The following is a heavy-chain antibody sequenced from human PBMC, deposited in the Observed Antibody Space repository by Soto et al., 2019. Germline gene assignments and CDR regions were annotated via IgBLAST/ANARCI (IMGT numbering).Heavy chain of an antibody. CDR3: AREYDSSGYPPSDAFDI. D-gene: IGHD3-22*01. V-gene: IGHV4-4*02. CDR2: IYHSGST. J-gene: IGHJ3*02. CDR1: GGSISSSNW. Sequence: QVQLQESGPGLVKPSGTLSLTCAVSGGSISSSNWWSWVRQPPGKGLEWIGEIYHSGSTNYNPSLKSRVTISVDKSKNRFSLKLSSVTAADTAVYYCAREYDSSGYPPSDAFDIWGQGTMVTVSS.